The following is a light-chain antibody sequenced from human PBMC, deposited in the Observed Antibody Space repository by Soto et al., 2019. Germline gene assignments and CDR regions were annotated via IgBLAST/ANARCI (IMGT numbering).Light chain of an antibody. CDR2: DAS. Sequence: EVVLTQSPATLSLSPGEEATLSCRASQSVFTYLAWYQLKPGQALRLLIYDASTRATGIPARFSGSGSGTDFTLTISSVEPDDYAIYYCHQRQSWPRTFGQGTTVDI. J-gene: IGKJ1*01. CDR1: QSVFTY. CDR3: HQRQSWPRT. V-gene: IGKV3-11*01.